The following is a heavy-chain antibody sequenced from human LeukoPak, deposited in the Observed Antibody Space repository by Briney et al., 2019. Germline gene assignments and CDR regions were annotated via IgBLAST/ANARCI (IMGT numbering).Heavy chain of an antibody. J-gene: IGHJ3*02. CDR3: ATEYKSSSGAFEI. CDR1: GFTVSSNY. Sequence: GGSLRLSCAASGFTVSSNYMSWVRQAPGKGPEWVSVIYSGGSTYYADSVKGRSTISRDNSKNTVYLQMNRLRTEDTAVYYCATEYKSSSGAFEIWGQGTMVTVSS. V-gene: IGHV3-66*02. D-gene: IGHD6-6*01. CDR2: IYSGGST.